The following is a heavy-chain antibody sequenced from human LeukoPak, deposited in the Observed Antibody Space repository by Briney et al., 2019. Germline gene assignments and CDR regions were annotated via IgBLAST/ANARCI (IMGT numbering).Heavy chain of an antibody. V-gene: IGHV4-59*11. D-gene: IGHD3-22*01. Sequence: SETLSLTCTVSGDSIGSHYWSWIRQPPGEGLEWIGYIFYVGSTNYNPSLKSRVTISVDTSKNQFSLKLNSVIAADTAVYYCARDYYDSRGEAFDIWGQGTMVTVSS. CDR2: IFYVGST. J-gene: IGHJ3*02. CDR1: GDSIGSHY. CDR3: ARDYYDSRGEAFDI.